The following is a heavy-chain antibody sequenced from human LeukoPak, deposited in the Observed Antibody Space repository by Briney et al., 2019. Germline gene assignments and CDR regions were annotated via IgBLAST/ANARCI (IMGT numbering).Heavy chain of an antibody. Sequence: GGSLRLSCAASGFTFSSYWMSWVRQAPGKGLEWVAFIRYDGSNKYYADSVKGRFTISRDNSKNTLYLQMNSLRAEDTVVYYCAKGEGHCSSTSCRYYFDYWGQGTLVTVSS. CDR3: AKGEGHCSSTSCRYYFDY. V-gene: IGHV3-30*02. CDR1: GFTFSSYW. J-gene: IGHJ4*02. CDR2: IRYDGSNK. D-gene: IGHD2-2*01.